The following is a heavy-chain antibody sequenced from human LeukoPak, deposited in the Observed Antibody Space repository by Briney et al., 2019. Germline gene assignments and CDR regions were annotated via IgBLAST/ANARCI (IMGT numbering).Heavy chain of an antibody. Sequence: PGESLNISCKGSEYSFATYWIGWVRQMPGQGLEWMGIIFPGDSDTRYSPSFQGQVTISADKSISTAYLQWSSLKASDTAIYYCASEYCSGGNCYFDYWGQGTLVTVSS. CDR1: EYSFATYW. V-gene: IGHV5-51*01. CDR2: IFPGDSDT. J-gene: IGHJ4*02. CDR3: ASEYCSGGNCYFDY. D-gene: IGHD2-15*01.